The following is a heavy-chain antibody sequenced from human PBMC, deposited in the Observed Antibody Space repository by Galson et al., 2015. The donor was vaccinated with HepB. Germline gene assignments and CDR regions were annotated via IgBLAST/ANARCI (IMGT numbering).Heavy chain of an antibody. Sequence: TLSLTCTVSGGSISSGDYYWSWIRQPPGKGLEWIGYIYYSGSTYYNPSLKSRVTISVDTSKNQFSLKLSSVTAADTAVYYCARDVVVVPAAIFRTTSYYYYMDVWGKGTTVTVSS. CDR2: IYYSGST. J-gene: IGHJ6*03. CDR3: ARDVVVVPAAIFRTTSYYYYMDV. CDR1: GGSISSGDYY. V-gene: IGHV4-30-4*01. D-gene: IGHD2-2*01.